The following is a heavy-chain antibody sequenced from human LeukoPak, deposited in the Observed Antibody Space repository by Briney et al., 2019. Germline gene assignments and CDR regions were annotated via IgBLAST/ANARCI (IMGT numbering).Heavy chain of an antibody. Sequence: SVKVSCKASGGTFSSYAISWVRQAPGQGLEWMGRIIPILGIANYAQKFQGRVTITADKSTSTAYMELSSLRSEDTAVYCCARGAATVNYYYYYGMDVWGQGTTVTVSS. CDR2: IIPILGIA. V-gene: IGHV1-69*04. CDR1: GGTFSSYA. D-gene: IGHD2-15*01. J-gene: IGHJ6*02. CDR3: ARGAATVNYYYYYGMDV.